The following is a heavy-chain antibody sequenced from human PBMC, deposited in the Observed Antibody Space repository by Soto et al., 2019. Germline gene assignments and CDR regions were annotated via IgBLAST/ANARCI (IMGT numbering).Heavy chain of an antibody. D-gene: IGHD2-21*02. CDR2: ISYDGSNK. CDR3: ARDRSLDLGTDFQH. CDR1: GFTFSSYA. J-gene: IGHJ1*01. V-gene: IGHV3-30-3*01. Sequence: GGSLRLSCAASGFTFSSYAMHWVRQAPGKGLEWVAVISYDGSNKYYADSVKGRFTISRDNSKNTLYLQMNSLRAEDTAVYYCARDRSLDLGTDFQHWGQGTLVTVSS.